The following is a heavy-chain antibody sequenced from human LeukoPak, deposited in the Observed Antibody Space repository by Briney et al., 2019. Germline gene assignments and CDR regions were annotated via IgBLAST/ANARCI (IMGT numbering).Heavy chain of an antibody. V-gene: IGHV4-59*12. CDR1: GVSISSYY. CDR3: SRESGAFSPFGY. Sequence: SGTLSLTCTVSGVSISSYYWTWIRQPPGKGLEWIGNFYYSGIANYNPSLKSRGTMSPDKSKNLLSLTLTSVTAADTAVYYCSRESGAFSPFGYWGQGTLVTVTS. J-gene: IGHJ4*02. D-gene: IGHD1-26*01. CDR2: FYYSGIA.